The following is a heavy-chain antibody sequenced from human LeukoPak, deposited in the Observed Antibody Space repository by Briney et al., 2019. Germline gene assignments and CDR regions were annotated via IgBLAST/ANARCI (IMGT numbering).Heavy chain of an antibody. CDR3: AKEWDSSPRGWFDP. J-gene: IGHJ5*02. CDR1: GFTFSSYA. D-gene: IGHD6-13*01. Sequence: PGGSLRLSCVASGFTFSSYAMNWVRQAPGKGLEWLSLISDSPDITYYADSVKGRFTISRDNSKNTLYLQMNSLRAEDTAVYYCAKEWDSSPRGWFDPWGQGTLVTVSS. CDR2: ISDSPDIT. V-gene: IGHV3-23*01.